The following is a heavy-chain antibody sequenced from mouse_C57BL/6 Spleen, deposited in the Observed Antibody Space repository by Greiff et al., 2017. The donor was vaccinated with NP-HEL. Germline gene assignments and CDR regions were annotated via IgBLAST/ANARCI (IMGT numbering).Heavy chain of an antibody. J-gene: IGHJ4*01. CDR2: IDPSDSYT. CDR1: GYTFTSYW. V-gene: IGHV1-50*01. Sequence: VQLQQPGAELVKPGASVKLSCKASGYTFTSYWMQWVKQRPGQGLEWIGEIDPSDSYTNYNQKFKGKATLTVDTSSSTAYMQLSSLTSEDSAVYYCARWGEYYYAMDYWGQGTSVTVSS. CDR3: ARWGEYYYAMDY.